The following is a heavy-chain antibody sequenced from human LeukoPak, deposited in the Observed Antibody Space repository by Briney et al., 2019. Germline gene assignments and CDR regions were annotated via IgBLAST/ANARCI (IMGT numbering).Heavy chain of an antibody. D-gene: IGHD3-10*01. CDR1: GFTFSNYG. Sequence: GGSLRLSCAASGFTFSNYGMHWVRQAPGKGLEWLAIMWCDGSIKYYADSAKGRFTISRDNSKNTLYLQMNSLRAEDTAVYYCAKDYGDYWGQGTLVTVSS. J-gene: IGHJ4*02. CDR2: MWCDGSIK. CDR3: AKDYGDY. V-gene: IGHV3-33*06.